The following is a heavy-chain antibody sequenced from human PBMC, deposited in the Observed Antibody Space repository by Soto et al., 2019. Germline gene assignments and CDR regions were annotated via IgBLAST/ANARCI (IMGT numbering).Heavy chain of an antibody. Sequence: KTSETLSLTCAVYGGSFSGYYWSWIRQPPGKGLEWIGEINHSGSTNYNPSLKSRVTISVDTSKNQFSLKLSSVTAADTAVYYCARGRRYYDFWSGYCGFDYWGQGTLVTVSS. CDR2: INHSGST. J-gene: IGHJ4*02. V-gene: IGHV4-34*01. CDR3: ARGRRYYDFWSGYCGFDY. D-gene: IGHD3-3*01. CDR1: GGSFSGYY.